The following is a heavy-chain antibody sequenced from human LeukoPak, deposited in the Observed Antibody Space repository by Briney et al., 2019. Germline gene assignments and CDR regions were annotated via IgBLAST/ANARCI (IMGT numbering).Heavy chain of an antibody. V-gene: IGHV7-4-1*02. D-gene: IGHD3-16*02. Sequence: ASVKVSCKVSGYTLTNYAMNWVRQAPGQGLEWMGWIHPSTGNPTYAQGFTGRFVFSLDTSVSTTYLQIRSLKAEDTAVYYCARAFQSLGGLSLPDFWGQGTLVTVSS. J-gene: IGHJ4*02. CDR1: GYTLTNYA. CDR3: ARAFQSLGGLSLPDF. CDR2: IHPSTGNP.